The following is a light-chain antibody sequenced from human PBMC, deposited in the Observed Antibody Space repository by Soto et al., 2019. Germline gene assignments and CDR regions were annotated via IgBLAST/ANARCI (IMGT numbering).Light chain of an antibody. CDR1: QSVTSNY. V-gene: IGKV3D-20*02. CDR2: GAS. J-gene: IGKJ1*01. Sequence: EIVLTQSPVTLSLSPGERATLSCRASQSVTSNYLAWYQQKPGQAPRLLVYGASNRATGIPARFSGSGSGTDFTLTISSLEPEDFAVYYCQQRSNWWTFGQGTKVDNK. CDR3: QQRSNWWT.